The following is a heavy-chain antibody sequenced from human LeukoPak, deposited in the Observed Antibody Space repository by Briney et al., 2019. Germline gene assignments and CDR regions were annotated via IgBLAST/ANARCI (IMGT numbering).Heavy chain of an antibody. D-gene: IGHD6-19*01. CDR2: VADDGKDK. V-gene: IGHV3-30*04. J-gene: IGHJ4*02. CDR1: GFTFSTYP. CDR3: AKGVVAGFYRD. Sequence: GGSLRLSCAASGFTFSTYPMHWVRQAPGKGLEWVAVVADDGKDKHYVESVKGRFTISRDNSKSTVYLEMLSLRVEDTAIYYCAKGVVAGFYRDWGQGTLVSVSS.